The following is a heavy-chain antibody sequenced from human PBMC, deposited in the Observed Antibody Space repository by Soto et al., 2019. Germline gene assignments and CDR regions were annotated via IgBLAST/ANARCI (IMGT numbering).Heavy chain of an antibody. J-gene: IGHJ2*01. Sequence: QVQLVESGGGVVQPGRSLRLSCAASGFTFSSYAMHWVRQAPGKGLEWAAVISYDGSNKYYADSVKGRFTISRDNSKNTQYLQMNSLRTEDTAVYYCARPLWRDDYNWGYFDLWGCGTLVTVSS. CDR1: GFTFSSYA. CDR3: ARPLWRDDYNWGYFDL. V-gene: IGHV3-30-3*01. D-gene: IGHD4-4*01. CDR2: ISYDGSNK.